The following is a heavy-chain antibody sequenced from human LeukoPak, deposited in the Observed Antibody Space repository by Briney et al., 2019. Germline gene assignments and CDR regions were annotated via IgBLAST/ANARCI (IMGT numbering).Heavy chain of an antibody. D-gene: IGHD1-26*01. CDR1: GFTFSSYS. V-gene: IGHV3-48*04. J-gene: IGHJ3*02. CDR2: ISSSSSSI. CDR3: AKDRPYSGSYHDAFDI. Sequence: GGSLRLSCAASGFTFSSYSMNWVRQAPGKGLEWVSYISSSSSSIYYADSVKGRFTISRDSAKNSLYLQMNSLRAEDTAVYYCAKDRPYSGSYHDAFDIWGQGTMVTVSS.